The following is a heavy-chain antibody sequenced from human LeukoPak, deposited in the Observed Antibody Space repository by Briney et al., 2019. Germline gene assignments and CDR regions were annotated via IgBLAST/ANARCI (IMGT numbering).Heavy chain of an antibody. CDR1: GFTFSSYA. CDR3: AKTRGPAATHPDY. D-gene: IGHD6-25*01. Sequence: GGSLRLSCAASGFTFSSYAMTWVRQAPGKGLEWVSAIFGSDGRTFYADAAKGRFTISRDNSKNTLYLQMNSLRAEDTAIYYCAKTRGPAATHPDYWGQGILVTVSS. CDR2: IFGSDGRT. V-gene: IGHV3-23*01. J-gene: IGHJ4*02.